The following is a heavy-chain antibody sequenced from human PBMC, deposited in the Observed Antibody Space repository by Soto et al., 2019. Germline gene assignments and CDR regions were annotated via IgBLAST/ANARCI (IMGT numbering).Heavy chain of an antibody. J-gene: IGHJ4*02. V-gene: IGHV3-9*01. Sequence: GGSLRLSCVASGFTFDDYAMHWVRQAPGKGLEWVSVISLNSGTRGYADSVKGRFTISRDNAKNSLYLQMNSLRPDDTAVYYCANFPSCSSSTCLDYWGRGTLVTVSS. CDR1: GFTFDDYA. CDR2: ISLNSGTR. CDR3: ANFPSCSSSTCLDY. D-gene: IGHD2-15*01.